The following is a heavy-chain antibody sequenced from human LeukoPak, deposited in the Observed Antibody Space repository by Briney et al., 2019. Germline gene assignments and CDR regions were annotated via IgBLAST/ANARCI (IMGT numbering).Heavy chain of an antibody. CDR2: IWYDGSNK. D-gene: IGHD6-19*01. V-gene: IGHV3-33*01. Sequence: GRSLRLSCAASGFTFSSYGVHWVRQAPGKGLEWVAVIWYDGSNKYYADSVKGRFTISRDNSKNTLYLQMNSLRAEDTAVYYCARERRIAVAGLDYWGQGTLVTVSS. J-gene: IGHJ4*02. CDR1: GFTFSSYG. CDR3: ARERRIAVAGLDY.